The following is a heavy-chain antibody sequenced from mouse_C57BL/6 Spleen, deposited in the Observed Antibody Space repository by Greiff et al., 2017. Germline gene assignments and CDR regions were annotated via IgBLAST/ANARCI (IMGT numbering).Heavy chain of an antibody. D-gene: IGHD2-4*01. CDR3: ARGGGLRRGFDY. Sequence: VQLQQSGPELVKPGASVKISCKASGYSFTGYYMNWVKQSPEKSLEWIGEINPSTGGTTYNQKFKAKATVTVDKSSSTAYMQLKVLTSEDAAVYYCARGGGLRRGFDYWGQGTTLTVSS. CDR2: INPSTGGT. CDR1: GYSFTGYY. V-gene: IGHV1-42*01. J-gene: IGHJ2*01.